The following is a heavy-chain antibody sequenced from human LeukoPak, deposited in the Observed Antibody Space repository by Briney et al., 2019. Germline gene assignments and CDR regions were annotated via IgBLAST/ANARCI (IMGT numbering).Heavy chain of an antibody. CDR2: ISGSGDST. V-gene: IGHV3-23*01. D-gene: IGHD2-8*02. Sequence: GKSLRLSCAASGFTFSSYAMSWVRQAPGKGLEWVSVISGSGDSTYYADSVKGRFTIYRDNSKNTLYLHMNCLRAEDTAIYYCAKRDPTGYSDYWGQGTLVTVSS. J-gene: IGHJ4*02. CDR3: AKRDPTGYSDY. CDR1: GFTFSSYA.